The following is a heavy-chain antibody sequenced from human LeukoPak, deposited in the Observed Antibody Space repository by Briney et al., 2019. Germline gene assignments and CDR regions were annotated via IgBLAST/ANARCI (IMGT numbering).Heavy chain of an antibody. J-gene: IGHJ5*02. CDR3: ARGDSSSWLGSFSFDP. CDR2: IGTAGDT. V-gene: IGHV3-13*01. CDR1: GFTFSSYD. D-gene: IGHD6-13*01. Sequence: PGGSLRLSCAASGFTFSSYDMHWVRQATGKGLEWVSAIGTAGDTYYPGSVKGRFTISRENAKNSLYLQMNSLRAGDTAVYYCARGDSSSWLGSFSFDPWGQGTLVTVSS.